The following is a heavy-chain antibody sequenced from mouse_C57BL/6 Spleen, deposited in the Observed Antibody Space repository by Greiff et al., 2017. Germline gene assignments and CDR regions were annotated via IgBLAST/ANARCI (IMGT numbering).Heavy chain of an antibody. D-gene: IGHD1-1*01. V-gene: IGHV1-5*01. J-gene: IGHJ1*03. Sequence: EVQLQQSGTVLARPGASVKMSCKTSGYTFTSYWMHWVKPRPGPGLEWIGAIYPGNSDTSYNQKFKGKAKLTAVTSASTAYMELSSLTNEDSAVYYCTYYYGSSYWYFDVWGTGTTVTVAS. CDR3: TYYYGSSYWYFDV. CDR2: IYPGNSDT. CDR1: GYTFTSYW.